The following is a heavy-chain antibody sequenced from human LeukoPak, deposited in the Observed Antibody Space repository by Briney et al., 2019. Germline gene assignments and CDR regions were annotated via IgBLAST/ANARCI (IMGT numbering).Heavy chain of an antibody. CDR2: IYYSGST. V-gene: IGHV4-59*08. CDR3: ARHSYSSSWFDY. CDR1: GGSISSYY. Sequence: SETLSLTCTVSGGSISSYYWSWIRQPPGKGLEWIGYIYYSGSTNYNPSLKSRVTISVDTSKNQFSLKLSSVTAADTAVYYCARHSYSSSWFDYWGQGTLVTVSS. D-gene: IGHD6-13*01. J-gene: IGHJ4*02.